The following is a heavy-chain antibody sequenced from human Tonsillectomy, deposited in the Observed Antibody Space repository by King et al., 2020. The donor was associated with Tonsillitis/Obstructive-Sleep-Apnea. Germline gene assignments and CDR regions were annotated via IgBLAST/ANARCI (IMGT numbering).Heavy chain of an antibody. CDR1: GFTFSSYW. V-gene: IGHV3-74*01. CDR2: INSDGSST. D-gene: IGHD3-22*01. CDR3: ARGDYYDSSGYYYSVDY. J-gene: IGHJ4*02. Sequence: VQLVESGGGLVQPGGSLRLSCAASGFTFSSYWMHWVRQAPGKGLVWVSRINSDGSSTSYADSVKGRFTISRDNAKNTLYLQMNSLRAEDTAVYYCARGDYYDSSGYYYSVDYWGQGTLVTVSS.